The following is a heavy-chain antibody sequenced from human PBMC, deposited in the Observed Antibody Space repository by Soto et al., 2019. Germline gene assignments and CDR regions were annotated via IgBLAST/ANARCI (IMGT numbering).Heavy chain of an antibody. CDR3: AKDRAAVTGAYYYYAMDV. V-gene: IGHV3-43*01. CDR2: LSWDGGHT. Sequence: GGSLRLSCAASGFTFDDYTMHWVRQAPGKGLEWVSLLSWDGGHTFYADSVKGRFTISRDNSKNSLYLQMNSLRTEDSAFYYCAKDRAAVTGAYYYYAMDVWGQGTTVTVS. CDR1: GFTFDDYT. J-gene: IGHJ6*02. D-gene: IGHD6-19*01.